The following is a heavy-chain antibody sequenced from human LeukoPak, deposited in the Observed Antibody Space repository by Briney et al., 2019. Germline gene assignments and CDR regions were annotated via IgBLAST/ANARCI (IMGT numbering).Heavy chain of an antibody. Sequence: GGSLRLSCAASGFTFSTYWMHWVRQAPGTGLVWVSRISPDVRTTSYADSVQGRFTISRDNAKNTLYLQMNSLRAEDTAIYYCARAHPLDGGSLYPFDSWGQGTLVTVSS. CDR2: ISPDVRTT. J-gene: IGHJ4*02. D-gene: IGHD4-23*01. V-gene: IGHV3-74*01. CDR3: ARAHPLDGGSLYPFDS. CDR1: GFTFSTYW.